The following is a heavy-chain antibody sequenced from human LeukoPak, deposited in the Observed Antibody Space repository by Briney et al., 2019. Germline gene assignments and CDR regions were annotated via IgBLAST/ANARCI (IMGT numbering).Heavy chain of an antibody. Sequence: PGGSLRLSCAASGFTFSTYEMNWVRLAPGKGLEWVSYIISIGSTIYYADSLKGRFTISRDNAKNSLYLQMNSPRAEDTAVYYCARSGQWLYHFDFWGQGTLVTVSS. CDR1: GFTFSTYE. CDR2: IISIGSTI. V-gene: IGHV3-48*03. J-gene: IGHJ4*02. D-gene: IGHD6-19*01. CDR3: ARSGQWLYHFDF.